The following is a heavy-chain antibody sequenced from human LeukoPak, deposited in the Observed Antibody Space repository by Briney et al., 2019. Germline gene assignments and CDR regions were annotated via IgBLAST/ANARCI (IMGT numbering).Heavy chain of an antibody. CDR1: GYTFTSYY. V-gene: IGHV1-46*01. Sequence: ASVKVSCKASGYTFTSYYMHWVRQAPGQGLEWMGIINPSGGSTSSAQKFQGRVTMTRDTSTSTVYMELSSLRSEDTAVYYCASETGAYYYDSYGMDVWGQGTTVTVSS. J-gene: IGHJ6*02. D-gene: IGHD3-22*01. CDR3: ASETGAYYYDSYGMDV. CDR2: INPSGGST.